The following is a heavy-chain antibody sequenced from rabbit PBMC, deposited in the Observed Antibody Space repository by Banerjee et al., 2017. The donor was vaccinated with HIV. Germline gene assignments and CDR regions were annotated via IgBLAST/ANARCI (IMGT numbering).Heavy chain of an antibody. D-gene: IGHD6-1*01. J-gene: IGHJ4*01. CDR2: IYAGKGRT. V-gene: IGHV1S7*01. Sequence: QLEESGGGLVQPGGSLTLSCKASGFDFSSYSMSWVRQAPGKGLEYIGTIYAGKGRTHYASWVNGRFTISSDNAQNTLYLQMTSLTAADTATYFCARGDGGASYGYGLWGPGTLVTVS. CDR3: ARGDGGASYGYGL. CDR1: GFDFSSYS.